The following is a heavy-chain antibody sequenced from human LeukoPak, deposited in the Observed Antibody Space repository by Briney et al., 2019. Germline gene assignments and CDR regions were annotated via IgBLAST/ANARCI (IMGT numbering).Heavy chain of an antibody. CDR2: ISACNGNT. J-gene: IGHJ4*02. Sequence: GASVKLSCTASGFTFTSYAMSWVRQAPGQGLEWMGCISACNGNTNYAHYLQGRFTMTAVTSTSTAYMELRSLRSDDTAVYYCATDRNTAMAAFDYWGQGTLVTVSS. CDR3: ATDRNTAMAAFDY. CDR1: GFTFTSYA. D-gene: IGHD5-18*01. V-gene: IGHV1-18*04.